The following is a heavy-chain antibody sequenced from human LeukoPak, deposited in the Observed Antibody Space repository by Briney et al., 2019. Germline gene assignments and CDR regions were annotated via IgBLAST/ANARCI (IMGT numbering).Heavy chain of an antibody. CDR2: IYYSGST. D-gene: IGHD6-19*01. V-gene: IGHV4-59*01. Sequence: SETLFLTCTVSGGSISSYYWSWIRQPPGKGLEWIGYIYYSGSTNYNPSLKSRVTISVDTSKNQFSLKLSSVTAADTAVYYCARGSGYSSGWYSAFDIWGQGTMVTVSS. J-gene: IGHJ3*02. CDR3: ARGSGYSSGWYSAFDI. CDR1: GGSISSYY.